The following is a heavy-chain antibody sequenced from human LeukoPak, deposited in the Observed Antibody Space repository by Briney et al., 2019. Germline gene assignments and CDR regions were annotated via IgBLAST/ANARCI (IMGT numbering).Heavy chain of an antibody. CDR3: ARMREYSGNSYPNFDY. Sequence: GASLRLSCAASGFTFSSCAMSWVRQAPGKGLEWVSTITGGGGTTYYADSEKGRFTISRDTSKNTLFLQMNSLRAEDTAVYYCARMREYSGNSYPNFDYWGQGTLVTVSS. D-gene: IGHD1-26*01. V-gene: IGHV3-23*01. J-gene: IGHJ4*02. CDR1: GFTFSSCA. CDR2: ITGGGGTT.